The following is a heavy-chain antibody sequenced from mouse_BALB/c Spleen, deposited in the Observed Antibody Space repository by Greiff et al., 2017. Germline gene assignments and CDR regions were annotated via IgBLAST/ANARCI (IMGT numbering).Heavy chain of an antibody. J-gene: IGHJ1*01. Sequence: DVKLQESGPGLVKPSQSLSLTCTVTGYSITSDYAWNWIRQFPGNKLEWMGYISYSGSTSYNPSLKSRISITRDTSKNQFFLQLNSVTTEDTATYYCARSPYYGSSYNWYFDVWGAGTTVTVSS. CDR2: ISYSGST. CDR3: ARSPYYGSSYNWYFDV. CDR1: GYSITSDYA. D-gene: IGHD1-1*01. V-gene: IGHV3-2*02.